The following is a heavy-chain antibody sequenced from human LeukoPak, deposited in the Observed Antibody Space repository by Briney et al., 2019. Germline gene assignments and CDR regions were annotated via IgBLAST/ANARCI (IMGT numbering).Heavy chain of an antibody. CDR3: ARDGVVVPAASLDY. Sequence: GGSLRLSCAASGFTFSSYSMNWVRQAPGKGLEWVSSISSSSSYIYYADSVKGRFTISRDNAKNSLYLQMNSLRAEDTAVYYCARDGVVVPAASLDYWGQGTLVTVSS. J-gene: IGHJ4*02. V-gene: IGHV3-21*01. CDR1: GFTFSSYS. D-gene: IGHD2-2*01. CDR2: ISSSSSYI.